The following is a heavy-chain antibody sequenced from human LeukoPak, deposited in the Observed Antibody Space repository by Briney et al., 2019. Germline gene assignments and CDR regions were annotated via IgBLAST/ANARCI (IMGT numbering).Heavy chain of an antibody. CDR2: IWYDGSNK. CDR1: GFTFSSYG. D-gene: IGHD3-10*01. CDR3: ARVRRDYYYGMDV. J-gene: IGHJ6*02. V-gene: IGHV3-33*01. Sequence: GRSLRLSCAASGFTFSSYGTHWVRQAPGKGLEWVAVIWYDGSNKYYADSVKGRFTISRDNSKNTLYLQMNSLRAEDTAVYYCARVRRDYYYGMDVWGQGTTVTVSS.